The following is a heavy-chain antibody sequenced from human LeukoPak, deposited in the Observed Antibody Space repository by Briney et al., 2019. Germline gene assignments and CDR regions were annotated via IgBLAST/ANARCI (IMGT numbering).Heavy chain of an antibody. CDR3: ARARPGYCSGGSCHSGFDY. V-gene: IGHV3-66*01. CDR2: IYSGGST. J-gene: IGHJ4*02. D-gene: IGHD2-15*01. CDR1: GFTVSSNY. Sequence: GGSLRLSCAASGFTVSSNYMSWVRQAPGKGLEWVSVIYSGGSTYYADSVKGRFTTSRDNSKNTLYLQMNSLRAEDTAVYYCARARPGYCSGGSCHSGFDYWGQGTLVTVSS.